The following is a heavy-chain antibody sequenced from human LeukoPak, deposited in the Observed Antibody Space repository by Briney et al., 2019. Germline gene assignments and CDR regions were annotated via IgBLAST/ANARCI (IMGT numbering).Heavy chain of an antibody. CDR2: INPNSGGP. CDR1: GYTFTSYY. J-gene: IGHJ3*02. Sequence: GASVNVSCKASGYTFTSYYLHWVRQAPGQGPEWMGWINPNSGGPNYAQEFQGRVTMTRDTSISTAYMELSRLRSDDTAVYYCARQPSFDAIDIWGQGTMVTVSS. V-gene: IGHV1-2*02. CDR3: ARQPSFDAIDI. D-gene: IGHD2-2*01.